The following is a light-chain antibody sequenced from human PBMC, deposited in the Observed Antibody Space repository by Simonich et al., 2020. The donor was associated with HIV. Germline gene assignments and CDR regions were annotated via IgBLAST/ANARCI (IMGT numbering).Light chain of an antibody. Sequence: DIVMTQSPDSLAVSLGERATINCKSSQSVLYSSNNKNYLAWYQQKPGQPPKLRIYWASTRESGVPDRFSGSGSGTDFTLTISSLQAEDVALYYCQQYYSTPLTFGQGTKLEIK. CDR3: QQYYSTPLT. V-gene: IGKV4-1*01. J-gene: IGKJ2*01. CDR1: QSVLYSSNNKNY. CDR2: WAS.